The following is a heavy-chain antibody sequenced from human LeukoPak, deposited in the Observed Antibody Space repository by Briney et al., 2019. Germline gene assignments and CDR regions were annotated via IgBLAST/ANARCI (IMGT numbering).Heavy chain of an antibody. CDR2: IYYSGST. CDR3: ARHIRGYSYGPFDY. D-gene: IGHD5-18*01. CDR1: GGSISSYY. Sequence: SETLSLTCTVSGGSISSYYWSWIRQPPGKGLEWIGYIYYSGSTNYNPSLKSRVTISVDSSKNQFSLKLTSVTAADTAVYYCARHIRGYSYGPFDYWGQGSLVTVSS. J-gene: IGHJ4*02. V-gene: IGHV4-59*08.